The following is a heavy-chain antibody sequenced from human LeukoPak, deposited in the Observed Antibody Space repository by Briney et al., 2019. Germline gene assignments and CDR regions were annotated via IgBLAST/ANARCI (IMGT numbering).Heavy chain of an antibody. J-gene: IGHJ4*02. V-gene: IGHV4-59*01. CDR2: ICYSGST. CDR1: GGSISSYY. CDR3: ARGGYSYGYYYFDY. Sequence: SETLSLTCTVSGGSISSYYWRWIRQPPGQGLEWIGYICYSGSTNYNPSLKSRVTISVDTSKNQFSLKLSSVTAADTAVYYCARGGYSYGYYYFDYWGQGTLVTVSS. D-gene: IGHD5-18*01.